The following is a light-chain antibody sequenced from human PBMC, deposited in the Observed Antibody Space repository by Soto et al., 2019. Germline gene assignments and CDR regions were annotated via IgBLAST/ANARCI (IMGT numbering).Light chain of an antibody. V-gene: IGKV3-11*01. Sequence: IVMTHSPATLSVSPWERATLSCRASQSVSNNYLAWYQQKPGQAPRLLIYDASNRATGIPARFSGSGSGTDFTLTISSLEPEDFAVYYCQQRSNWPPTFGQGTRLEIK. CDR2: DAS. CDR3: QQRSNWPPT. J-gene: IGKJ5*01. CDR1: QSVSNNY.